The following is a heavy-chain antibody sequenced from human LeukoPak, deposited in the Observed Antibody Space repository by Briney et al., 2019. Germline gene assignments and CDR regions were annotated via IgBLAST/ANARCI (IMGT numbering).Heavy chain of an antibody. CDR2: IYYSGST. CDR3: ARHSSIRSPITP. CDR1: GGSISSSSYY. J-gene: IGHJ5*02. V-gene: IGHV4-39*01. D-gene: IGHD5-24*01. Sequence: SETLSLTCTVSGGSISSSSYYWGWIRQPPGKGLEWIGSIYYSGSTYYNPSLKSRVIISVDTSKNQFSLKLSSETAADTAVYYCARHSSIRSPITPWGQGTLVTVSS.